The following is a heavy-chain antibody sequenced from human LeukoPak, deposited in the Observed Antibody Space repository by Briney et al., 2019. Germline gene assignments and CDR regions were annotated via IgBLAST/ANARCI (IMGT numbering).Heavy chain of an antibody. CDR2: INPNSGGT. CDR1: GYTFTGYY. V-gene: IGHV1-2*06. D-gene: IGHD6-6*01. J-gene: IGHJ5*02. CDR3: ARGWRSSENWFDP. Sequence: GASVKVSCKASGYTFTGYYMHWVRQAPGQGLEWMGRINPNSGGTNYAQKFQGRVTMTRDTSNSTAYMELSRLRSEDTAVYYCARGWRSSENWFDPWGQGTLVTVSS.